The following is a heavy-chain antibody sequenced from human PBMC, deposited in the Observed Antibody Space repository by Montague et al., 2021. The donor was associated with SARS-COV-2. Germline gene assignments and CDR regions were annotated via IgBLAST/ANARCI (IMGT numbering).Heavy chain of an antibody. V-gene: IGHV4-34*01. D-gene: IGHD3-10*01. CDR1: GTSFSSYY. CDR3: ARLRDGVVPSPILGVGPYYSYYYMDV. CDR2: INHGGST. J-gene: IGHJ6*03. Sequence: SETLSLTCAVHGTSFSSYYWNWIRQPPGKGLEWIGEINHGGSTKYSQSLTRQLTISADTSKNQFSLKLTSVAAAATAVYYCARLRDGVVPSPILGVGPYYSYYYMDVWGRGTTVTVSS.